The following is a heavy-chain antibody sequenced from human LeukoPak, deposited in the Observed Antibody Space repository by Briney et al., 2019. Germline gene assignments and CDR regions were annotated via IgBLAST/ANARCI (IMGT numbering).Heavy chain of an antibody. CDR2: ISSGSSAI. J-gene: IGHJ5*02. CDR1: GFTFTTYS. D-gene: IGHD6-13*01. V-gene: IGHV3-21*01. Sequence: PGGSLRLSCEASGFTFTTYSMTWVRQAPGKGLEWVSIISSGSSAIFSADALKGRFTISRDDAKNLLYLDMNSLRAEDTAVYYCARAFWQQGSNWFDPWGQGTLVTVSS. CDR3: ARAFWQQGSNWFDP.